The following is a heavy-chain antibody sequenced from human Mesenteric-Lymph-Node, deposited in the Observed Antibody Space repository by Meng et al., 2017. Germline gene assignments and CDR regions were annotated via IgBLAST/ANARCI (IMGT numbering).Heavy chain of an antibody. CDR3: ARGPSRWLQFSFDY. CDR1: GGSISSGGYY. D-gene: IGHD5-24*01. V-gene: IGHV4-31*03. J-gene: IGHJ4*02. CDR2: IYYSGST. Sequence: QGQLQGRGPGLVKPSQTLSLTCTVSGGSISSGGYYWSWIRQHPGKGLEWIGYIYYSGSTYYNPSLKSRVTISVDTSKNQFSLKLSSVTAADTAVYYCARGPSRWLQFSFDYWGQGTLVTVSS.